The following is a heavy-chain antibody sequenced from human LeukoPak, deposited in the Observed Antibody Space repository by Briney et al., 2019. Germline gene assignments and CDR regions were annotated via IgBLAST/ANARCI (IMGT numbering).Heavy chain of an antibody. CDR1: GYTFTSYD. J-gene: IGHJ6*02. Sequence: ASVKVSCKASGYTFTSYDINWVRQATGQGPEWMGWMNPNSGNTGYGQKFQGRVTMTRDTSISTAYMELRGLRSEDTAVYYCARGRLTTVTTWYYHGMDVWGQGTTVTVSS. V-gene: IGHV1-8*01. D-gene: IGHD4-17*01. CDR2: MNPNSGNT. CDR3: ARGRLTTVTTWYYHGMDV.